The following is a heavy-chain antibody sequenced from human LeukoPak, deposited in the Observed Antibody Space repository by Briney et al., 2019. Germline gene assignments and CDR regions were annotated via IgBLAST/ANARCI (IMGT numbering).Heavy chain of an antibody. CDR3: ARGWTGALDAFDI. V-gene: IGHV3-21*01. CDR2: ISSSSSYI. J-gene: IGHJ3*02. D-gene: IGHD3/OR15-3a*01. CDR1: GFTFSSYS. Sequence: TPGGSLRLSCAASGFTFSSYSMNWVRQAPGKGLEWVSSISSSSSYIYYADSVKGRFTISRDNAKNSLYLQMNSLRAEDTAVYYCARGWTGALDAFDIWGQGTMVTVSS.